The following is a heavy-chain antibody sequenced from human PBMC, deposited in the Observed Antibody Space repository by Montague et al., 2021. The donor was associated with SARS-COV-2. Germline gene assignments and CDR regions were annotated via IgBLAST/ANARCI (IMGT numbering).Heavy chain of an antibody. D-gene: IGHD6-13*01. V-gene: IGHV4-59*08. CDR3: ARCWAFDP. CDR1: GGSTASHY. Sequence: SETLSLTCTVSGGSTASHYWNWIRQSPGKRPEWIGDVYYNGDTKYNPSLQSRVTISIDTSENHFSLRLNSVTAADTAVYFCARCWAFDPWGQGRLVTVSS. CDR2: VYYNGDT. J-gene: IGHJ3*01.